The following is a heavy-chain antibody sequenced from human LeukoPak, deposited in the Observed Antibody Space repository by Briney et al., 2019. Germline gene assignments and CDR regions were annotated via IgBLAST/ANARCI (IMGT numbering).Heavy chain of an antibody. V-gene: IGHV3-23*01. CDR1: GFTFSSYA. CDR2: ISGSGVTT. CDR3: AKKVVVGATSPYSDFQD. D-gene: IGHD1-26*01. Sequence: GGSLRLSCVASGFTFSSYAMSWVRQAPGEGLEWVSAISGSGVTTHYAGSVKGRFSISRDNSKNTLYLQMNSLRAEDTALYYCAKKVVVGATSPYSDFQDWGQGSLVTVSS. J-gene: IGHJ1*01.